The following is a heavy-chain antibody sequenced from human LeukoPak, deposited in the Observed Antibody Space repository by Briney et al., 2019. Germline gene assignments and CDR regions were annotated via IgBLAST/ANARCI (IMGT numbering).Heavy chain of an antibody. V-gene: IGHV3-11*04. CDR3: VRDSSSGYTSAYDMSTSALDM. Sequence: PGGSLRLSCAASGFTFSDYYMSWIRQAPGKGLEWVSYISSSGSTIYYADSVKGRFTISRVNTNNSIYLQMTSLRAEDTAVYYCVRDSSSGYTSAYDMSTSALDMWGQGTRVTVSS. CDR2: ISSSGSTI. D-gene: IGHD6-19*01. J-gene: IGHJ3*02. CDR1: GFTFSDYY.